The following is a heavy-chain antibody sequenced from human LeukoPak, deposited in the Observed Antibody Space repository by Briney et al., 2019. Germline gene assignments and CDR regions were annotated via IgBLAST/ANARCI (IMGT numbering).Heavy chain of an antibody. Sequence: GESLKISCKGSGYSFTSYWIGWVRQMPGKGLEWMGIIYPGDSDTRYSPSFQGQVTISADKSISTAYLQWSSLKASDTATYYCAMSGVPAAIWFDPWGQGTLVTVSS. J-gene: IGHJ5*02. V-gene: IGHV5-51*01. CDR3: AMSGVPAAIWFDP. D-gene: IGHD2-2*01. CDR2: IYPGDSDT. CDR1: GYSFTSYW.